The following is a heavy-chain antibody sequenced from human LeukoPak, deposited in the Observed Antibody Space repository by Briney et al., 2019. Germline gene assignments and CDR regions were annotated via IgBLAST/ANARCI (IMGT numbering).Heavy chain of an antibody. V-gene: IGHV3-48*01. Sequence: GTLRLSCAASGFDFITYSMNWARQAPGKGLEWISYISISSSTIYYADSVKGRFTVSRDNAKTSLYLQMNSLRAEDTAVYYCARRDSGSRGFDSWGQGTLVTVSS. CDR3: ARRDSGSRGFDS. J-gene: IGHJ4*02. CDR2: ISISSSTI. D-gene: IGHD3-10*01. CDR1: GFDFITYS.